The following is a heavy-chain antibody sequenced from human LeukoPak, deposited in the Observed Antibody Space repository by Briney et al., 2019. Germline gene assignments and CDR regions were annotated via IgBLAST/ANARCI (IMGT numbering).Heavy chain of an antibody. CDR3: SRGGGLDV. CDR1: GFTFSSYW. V-gene: IGHV3-7*03. Sequence: GGSLRLSCAASGFTFSSYWMNWARQAPGKGLEWVASISHNGNVNYYVDSVKGRFTISRDNAKNSLYLQMSNLRAEDTAVYYCSRGGGLDVWGQGATVTVSS. D-gene: IGHD3-16*01. J-gene: IGHJ6*02. CDR2: ISHNGNVN.